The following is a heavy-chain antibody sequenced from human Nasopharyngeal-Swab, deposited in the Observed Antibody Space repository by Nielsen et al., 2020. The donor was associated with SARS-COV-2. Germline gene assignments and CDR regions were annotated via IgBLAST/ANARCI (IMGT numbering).Heavy chain of an antibody. CDR1: GSSISSGYY. V-gene: IGHV4-38-2*02. CDR2: IYHGGST. D-gene: IGHD5-18*01. Sequence: SETLSLTCTVSGSSISSGYYWGWIRQPPGKGLEWIGSIYHGGSTYYNPSLKSRVTISVDTSKNQFSLKLSSVTAADTAVYYCAREGYSYGNNWFDPWGQGTLVTVSS. J-gene: IGHJ5*02. CDR3: AREGYSYGNNWFDP.